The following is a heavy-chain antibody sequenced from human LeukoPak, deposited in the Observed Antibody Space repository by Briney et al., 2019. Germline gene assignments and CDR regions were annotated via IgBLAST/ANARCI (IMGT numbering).Heavy chain of an antibody. CDR3: ARIGYRSSSFDY. D-gene: IGHD6-13*01. CDR2: IKEDGRKK. J-gene: IGHJ4*02. V-gene: IGHV3-7*04. CDR1: GFTFTNHW. Sequence: PGGSLRLSCAASGFTFTNHWMSWDRQAPGRGLEWVANIKEDGRKKQYKDSVKGRLTISRDNARNSVYLQMNSPRADDTAVYYCARIGYRSSSFDYWGQGTLVTVSS.